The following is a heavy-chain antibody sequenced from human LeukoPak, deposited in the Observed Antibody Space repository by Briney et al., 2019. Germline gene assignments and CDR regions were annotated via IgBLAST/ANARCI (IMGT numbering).Heavy chain of an antibody. J-gene: IGHJ5*02. D-gene: IGHD2-2*01. Sequence: KPGGSLRLSCAASGFTFSSYAMSWVRQAPGKGLEWVSSISSSSSYIYYADSVKGRFTISRDNAKNSLYLQMNSLRAEDTAVYYCARSYCSSTSCYEWHWFDPWGQGTLVTVSS. V-gene: IGHV3-21*01. CDR1: GFTFSSYA. CDR3: ARSYCSSTSCYEWHWFDP. CDR2: ISSSSSYI.